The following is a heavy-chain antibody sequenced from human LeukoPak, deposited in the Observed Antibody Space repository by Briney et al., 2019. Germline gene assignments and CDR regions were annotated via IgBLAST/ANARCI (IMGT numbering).Heavy chain of an antibody. J-gene: IGHJ3*02. V-gene: IGHV1-2*02. CDR3: ARSPYRCSSTSCPNDAFDI. Sequence: ASVKVSCKASGYTFTGYYMHWVRQAPGQGLEWMGWINPNSGGTNYAQKFQGRVTMTRDTSISTAYMELSRLRSDDTAVYYCARSPYRCSSTSCPNDAFDIWGQGTTVTVSS. D-gene: IGHD2-2*01. CDR2: INPNSGGT. CDR1: GYTFTGYY.